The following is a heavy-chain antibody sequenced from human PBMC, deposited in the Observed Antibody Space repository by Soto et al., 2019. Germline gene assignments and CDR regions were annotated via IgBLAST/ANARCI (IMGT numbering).Heavy chain of an antibody. V-gene: IGHV3-48*01. CDR2: ISNSSSTI. CDR3: ARPYYDILTGYSAFDI. CDR1: GFTFSSYS. Sequence: EVQLVESGGGLVQPGGSLRLSCAASGFTFSSYSMNWVRQAPGKGLEWVSYISNSSSTIYYAASVKGRFTISRDNAKNSLYLQMNSLRAEDTAVYYCARPYYDILTGYSAFDIWGQWTMVTVSS. J-gene: IGHJ3*02. D-gene: IGHD3-9*01.